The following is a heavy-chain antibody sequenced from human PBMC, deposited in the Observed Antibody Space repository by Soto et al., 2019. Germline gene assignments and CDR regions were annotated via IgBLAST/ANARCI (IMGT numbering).Heavy chain of an antibody. CDR1: GFTFSSYA. D-gene: IGHD2-15*01. CDR2: ISGSGGST. Sequence: GRSMRLSCAASGFTFSSYAMSWVRQAPGKGLEWVSAISGSGGSTYYADSVKGRFTISRDNSKNTLYLQMNSLRAEDTAVYYCAKDRISYAVVVSDVFESRGQRTTVTVS. J-gene: IGHJ3*02. CDR3: AKDRISYAVVVSDVFES. V-gene: IGHV3-23*01.